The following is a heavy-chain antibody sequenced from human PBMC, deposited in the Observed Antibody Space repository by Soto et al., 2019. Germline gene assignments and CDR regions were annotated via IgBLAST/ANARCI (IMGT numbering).Heavy chain of an antibody. J-gene: IGHJ6*03. CDR1: GGSISSGGYY. CDR3: ARARTGIATYYMDV. D-gene: IGHD2-21*01. Sequence: PSETLSLTCTVSGGSISSGGYYWTWIRQHPGKGLEWIGNIYYSGTTDHNPSLESRVTISVDTSKNQLSLKLSSVTAADTAVYYCARARTGIATYYMDVWGKGTTVTVSS. V-gene: IGHV4-31*03. CDR2: IYYSGTT.